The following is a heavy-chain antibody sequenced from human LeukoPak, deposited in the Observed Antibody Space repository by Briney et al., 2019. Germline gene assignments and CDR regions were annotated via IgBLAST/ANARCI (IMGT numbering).Heavy chain of an antibody. V-gene: IGHV4-34*01. J-gene: IGHJ4*02. CDR2: INHSGST. Sequence: SETLSLTCAVYGGSFSGYYWSWIRQPPGKGLEWIGEINHSGSTNYNPSLKSRVTISVDTSKNQFSLKLSSVTAADTAVYYCARRGGSYYNYYFDYWGQGTLVTVSS. CDR3: ARRGGSYYNYYFDY. CDR1: GGSFSGYY. D-gene: IGHD3-10*01.